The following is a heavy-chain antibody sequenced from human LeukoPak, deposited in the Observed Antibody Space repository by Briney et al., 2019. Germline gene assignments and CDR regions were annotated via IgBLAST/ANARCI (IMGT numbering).Heavy chain of an antibody. J-gene: IGHJ5*02. CDR3: ARDLAMVRGVNDWFDP. Sequence: SETLSLTCTVSGGSISSYYWSWIRQPAGKGLEWIGRIYTSGSPNYNPSLKSRVTMSVDTSKNQFSLKLSSVTAADTAVYYCARDLAMVRGVNDWFDPWGQGTLVTVSS. CDR2: IYTSGSP. CDR1: GGSISSYY. D-gene: IGHD3-10*01. V-gene: IGHV4-4*07.